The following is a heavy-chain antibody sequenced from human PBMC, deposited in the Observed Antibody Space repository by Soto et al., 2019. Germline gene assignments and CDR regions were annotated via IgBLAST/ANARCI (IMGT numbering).Heavy chain of an antibody. CDR1: GGSISSYY. CDR3: ARANGSGSYYGYYYYMDV. Sequence: QVQLQESGPGLVKPSETLSLTCTVSGGSISSYYWSWIRQPPGKGLEWIGYIYYSGSTNYNPSLKSRVTISVDTSKIQFSLKLSSVTAADTAVYYCARANGSGSYYGYYYYMDVWGKGTTVTVSS. J-gene: IGHJ6*03. D-gene: IGHD3-10*01. V-gene: IGHV4-59*01. CDR2: IYYSGST.